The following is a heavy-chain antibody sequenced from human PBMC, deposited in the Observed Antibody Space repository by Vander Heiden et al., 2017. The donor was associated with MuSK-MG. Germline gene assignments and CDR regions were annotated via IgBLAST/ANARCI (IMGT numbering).Heavy chain of an antibody. D-gene: IGHD4-17*01. CDR3: VRLTGDYGIDY. V-gene: IGHV4-39*01. CDR1: GGSISSSSYY. J-gene: IGHJ4*01. Sequence: QLQLQEWGPGLVKHSETRSLTCTVAGGSISSSSYYWGRIRQPPGKGLEWIGSIYYSGTTYDYPSLKSRVTISVDTSKNQFSLNISPVTSADTAVYCFVRLTGDYGIDYWGHGPLVTVS. CDR2: IYYSGTT.